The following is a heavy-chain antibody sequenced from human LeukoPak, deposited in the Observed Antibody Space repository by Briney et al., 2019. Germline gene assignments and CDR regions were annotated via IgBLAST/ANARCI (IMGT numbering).Heavy chain of an antibody. CDR2: ISGGGDIT. Sequence: GGSLRLSCAASGFTFSDHVMSWVRQAPGKGLEWVPAISGGGDITYYADSVKGRFTISRDNSKDTLFLQMHSLRPGDTAVYYCVREDTPATANYWGQGTLVTISS. CDR1: GFTFSDHV. D-gene: IGHD2-21*02. J-gene: IGHJ4*02. CDR3: VREDTPATANY. V-gene: IGHV3-23*01.